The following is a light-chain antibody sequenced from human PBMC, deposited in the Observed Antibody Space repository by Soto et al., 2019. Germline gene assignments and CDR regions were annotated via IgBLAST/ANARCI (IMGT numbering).Light chain of an antibody. J-gene: IGKJ1*01. V-gene: IGKV1-5*03. Sequence: DIQMTQSPSTLSASVGDRVTITCRASQTISSWLAWYQQKPGKAPKLLIYKASSLASGVSSRFSGSGSGTEFTLTISSLQSDDFATYYCQQYNSYPWTFGQGTRVEIK. CDR2: KAS. CDR1: QTISSW. CDR3: QQYNSYPWT.